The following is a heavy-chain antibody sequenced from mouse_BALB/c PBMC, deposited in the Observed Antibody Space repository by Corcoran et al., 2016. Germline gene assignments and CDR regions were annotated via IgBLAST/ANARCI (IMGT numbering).Heavy chain of an antibody. CDR1: GYSITSGYY. V-gene: IGHV3-6*02. CDR3: ARDGAY. CDR2: ISYDGSN. Sequence: DVQLQESGPVLVKPSQSLSLTCSVTGYSITSGYYWNWIRQFPGNKLEWMGYISYDGSNNYNPSLKNRISITRDTSKNQFFLKLNSVTTEDTATYYCARDGAYWGQGTLVTVSA. J-gene: IGHJ3*01.